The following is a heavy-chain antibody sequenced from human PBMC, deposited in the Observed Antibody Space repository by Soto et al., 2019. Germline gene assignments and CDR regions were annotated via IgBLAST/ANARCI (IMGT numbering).Heavy chain of an antibody. CDR3: ARDGGYYGAGSYFDP. J-gene: IGHJ5*02. Sequence: QEQLVESGGGVVQPGRSLRLSCAASGFTFSSYGMHWVRQVPGEGLEWVAVIWYDGSNKYYADSMKGRFTVSRDNSKDTLYLEMNSLRAEDTAVYYCARDGGYYGAGSYFDPWGQGSLVTVSS. CDR2: IWYDGSNK. D-gene: IGHD3-10*01. CDR1: GFTFSSYG. V-gene: IGHV3-33*01.